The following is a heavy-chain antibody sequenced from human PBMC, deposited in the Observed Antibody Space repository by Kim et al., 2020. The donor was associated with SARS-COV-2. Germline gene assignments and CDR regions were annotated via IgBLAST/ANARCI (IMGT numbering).Heavy chain of an antibody. J-gene: IGHJ6*02. CDR1: GFTFSDYY. CDR3: ARDFYVAEPWEYYGMDV. CDR2: ISSSGSTI. Sequence: GGSLRLSCAASGFTFSDYYMSWIRQAPGKGLEWVSYISSSGSTIYYADSVKGRFTISRDNAKNSLYLQMNSLRAEDTAVYYRARDFYVAEPWEYYGMDVWGQGTTVTVSS. D-gene: IGHD1-26*01. V-gene: IGHV3-11*01.